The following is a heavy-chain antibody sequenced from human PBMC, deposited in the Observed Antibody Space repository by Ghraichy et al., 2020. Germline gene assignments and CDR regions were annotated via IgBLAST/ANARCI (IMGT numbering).Heavy chain of an antibody. V-gene: IGHV4-31*03. CDR3: ARGGYCSSTSCHKPNWFDP. D-gene: IGHD2-2*01. CDR2: IYYSGST. J-gene: IGHJ5*02. CDR1: GGSISSGGYY. Sequence: SETLSLTCTVSGGSISSGGYYWSWIRQHPGKGLEWIGYIYYSGSTYYNPSLKSRVTISVDTSKNQFSLKLSSVTAADTAVYYCARGGYCSSTSCHKPNWFDPWGQGTLVTVYS.